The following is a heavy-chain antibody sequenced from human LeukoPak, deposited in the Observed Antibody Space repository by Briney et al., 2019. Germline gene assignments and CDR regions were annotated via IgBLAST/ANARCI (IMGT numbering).Heavy chain of an antibody. Sequence: PSQTLSLTCTVSGGSISSGDYYRSWIRQPPGKGLEWIGYIYYSGSTYYNPSLKSRVTISVDTSKNQFSLKLSSVTAADTAVYYCARERKYYYDSSGSRLFDYWGQGTLVTVSS. CDR1: GGSISSGDYY. J-gene: IGHJ4*02. CDR3: ARERKYYYDSSGSRLFDY. V-gene: IGHV4-30-4*08. CDR2: IYYSGST. D-gene: IGHD3-22*01.